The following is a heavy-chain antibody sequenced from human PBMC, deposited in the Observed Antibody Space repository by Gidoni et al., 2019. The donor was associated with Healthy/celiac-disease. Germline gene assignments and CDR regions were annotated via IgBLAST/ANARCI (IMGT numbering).Heavy chain of an antibody. CDR3: ARAYIWWELPQHFDY. CDR2: IKQDGSEK. Sequence: EVQLVESGGGLVQPGGSRRLSCAASGFTFSSYWMSWVRQAPGKGLEWVANIKQDGSEKYYVDSVKGRFTISRDNAKNALYLQMNSLRAEDTAVYYCARAYIWWELPQHFDYWGQGTLVTVSS. D-gene: IGHD1-26*01. J-gene: IGHJ4*02. CDR1: GFTFSSYW. V-gene: IGHV3-7*01.